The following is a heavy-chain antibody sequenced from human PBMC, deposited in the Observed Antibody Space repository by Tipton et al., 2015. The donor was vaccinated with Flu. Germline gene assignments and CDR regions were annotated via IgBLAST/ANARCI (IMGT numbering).Heavy chain of an antibody. Sequence: TLSLTCTVSGGSISGYYWSWIRQPPGKGLGWIAYIYYSGSTNYNPSLKSRVTISVDMSKNQFSLRLNSVTAADTAVYYCARSPGYYFGYWGQGTLVTASS. J-gene: IGHJ4*02. CDR2: IYYSGST. CDR3: ARSPGYYFGY. CDR1: GGSISGYY. V-gene: IGHV4-59*01.